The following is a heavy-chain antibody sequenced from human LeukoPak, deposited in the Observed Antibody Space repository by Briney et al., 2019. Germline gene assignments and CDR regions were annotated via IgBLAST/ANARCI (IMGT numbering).Heavy chain of an antibody. CDR2: ITGSSSYI. Sequence: GGSLRLSCTASGFTFSSYSMNWVRQAPGKGLEWVSSITGSSSYIFYADSLKGRFTISRDNAKNSVYLQINSLRAEDTAVYYCVRRGVSLTTTPYFDYWGQGTLVTVSS. CDR1: GFTFSSYS. J-gene: IGHJ4*02. CDR3: VRRGVSLTTTPYFDY. D-gene: IGHD4/OR15-4a*01. V-gene: IGHV3-21*01.